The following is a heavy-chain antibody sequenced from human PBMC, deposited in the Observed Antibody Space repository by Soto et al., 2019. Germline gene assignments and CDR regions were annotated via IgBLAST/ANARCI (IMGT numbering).Heavy chain of an antibody. Sequence: GESLKISCKGSGYSFTSYWISWVRQMPGKGLEWMGRIDPSDSYTNYSPSFQGHVTISADKSISTAYLQWSSLKASDTAMYYCASPDCSSTSCPNYYYYGMDVWGQGTTVTVSS. D-gene: IGHD2-2*01. J-gene: IGHJ6*02. CDR2: IDPSDSYT. CDR1: GYSFTSYW. V-gene: IGHV5-10-1*01. CDR3: ASPDCSSTSCPNYYYYGMDV.